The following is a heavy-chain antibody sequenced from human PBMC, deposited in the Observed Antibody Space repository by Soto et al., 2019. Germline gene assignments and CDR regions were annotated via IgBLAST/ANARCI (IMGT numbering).Heavy chain of an antibody. CDR2: IYSGGST. Sequence: EVQLVESGGGLVQPGGSLRLSCAASGFTVSSSYMSWVRQAPGKGLEWVSVIYSGGSTYYADSVKGRFTISRDNSKNTLYLQMNSLRAEDTAVYYCARDHYYYGSGSYLSAYFDYWGQGTLVTVSS. J-gene: IGHJ4*02. D-gene: IGHD3-10*01. CDR1: GFTVSSSY. CDR3: ARDHYYYGSGSYLSAYFDY. V-gene: IGHV3-66*01.